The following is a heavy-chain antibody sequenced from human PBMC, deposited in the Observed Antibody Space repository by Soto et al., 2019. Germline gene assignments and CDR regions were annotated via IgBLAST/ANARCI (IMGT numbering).Heavy chain of an antibody. D-gene: IGHD1-7*01. Sequence: QVQLQQSGPGLVRPSQTLSLTCAISGDSVSSNSAAWNWIRQSPSRGLEWLGRTYYRSRWYNDYAVSAKSRIAVNPDTSKIQFSLHLNSVTPEDTAMYYCAGTTSLQWYYMDVWDKGTTVTVSS. CDR2: TYYRSRWYN. V-gene: IGHV6-1*01. CDR1: GDSVSSNSAA. CDR3: AGTTSLQWYYMDV. J-gene: IGHJ6*03.